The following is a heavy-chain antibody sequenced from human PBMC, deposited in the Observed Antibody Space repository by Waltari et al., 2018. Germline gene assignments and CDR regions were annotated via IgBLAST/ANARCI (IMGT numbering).Heavy chain of an antibody. J-gene: IGHJ4*02. CDR1: GGSISSGGSY. Sequence: QVQLQESGPGLVKPSQTLSLTCTVSGGSISSGGSYWSWIRQHPGKGLEWIGYIYHSGSTYYNPSLKSRVTISVDRSKNQFSLKLSSVTAADTAVYYCARGQTRRWGFDYWGQGTLVTVSS. CDR3: ARGQTRRWGFDY. CDR2: IYHSGST. V-gene: IGHV4-31*03. D-gene: IGHD3-16*01.